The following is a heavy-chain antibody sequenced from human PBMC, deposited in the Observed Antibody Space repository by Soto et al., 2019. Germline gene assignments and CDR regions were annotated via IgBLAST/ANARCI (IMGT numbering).Heavy chain of an antibody. CDR2: MNQDGNER. J-gene: IGHJ6*02. V-gene: IGHV3-7*05. Sequence: EVQLVESGGGLVQPGGSLRLSCGVSGFTFGDYWMTWVRQAPGKGLEWVANMNQDGNERFYVDSVKGRFTFSRDNAKNTLYLQMNSLRADDTAVYFCASLRISYAVDVWCQGTTVTVSS. CDR3: ASLRISYAVDV. CDR1: GFTFGDYW. D-gene: IGHD3-10*01.